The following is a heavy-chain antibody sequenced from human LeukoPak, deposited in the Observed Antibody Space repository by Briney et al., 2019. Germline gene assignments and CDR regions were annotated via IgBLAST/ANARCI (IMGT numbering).Heavy chain of an antibody. J-gene: IGHJ4*02. Sequence: ASVKVSCKASAYTFTGYYMHWVRQAPGQGLEWMGWINPNSGGTNYAQKFQGRVTMTRDTSISTAYMELSSLRSDDTAVYYCARASIITREGFDYWGQGPLVTVFS. CDR1: AYTFTGYY. V-gene: IGHV1-2*02. CDR2: INPNSGGT. CDR3: ARASIITREGFDY. D-gene: IGHD3-16*01.